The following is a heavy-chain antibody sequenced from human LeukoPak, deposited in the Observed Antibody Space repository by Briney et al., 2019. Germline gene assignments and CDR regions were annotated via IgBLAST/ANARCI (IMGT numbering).Heavy chain of an antibody. Sequence: GGSLSLLCGASGFPLSSYAMIWLRQAPGKGVEGVSAMSGSGGSRNKADAVKGQFTISRDNSKNTLYLQMNRLRAEATAIYYCAKAPGPYSSGWYYFVYWGQGTLITVSS. D-gene: IGHD6-19*01. CDR1: GFPLSSYA. CDR3: AKAPGPYSSGWYYFVY. CDR2: MSGSGGSR. J-gene: IGHJ4*02. V-gene: IGHV3-23*01.